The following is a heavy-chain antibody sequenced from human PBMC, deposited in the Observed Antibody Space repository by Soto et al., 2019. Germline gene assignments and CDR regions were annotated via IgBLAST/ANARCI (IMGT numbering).Heavy chain of an antibody. CDR1: GYIFTNHV. CDR3: ARDPICRGGNCHSLVY. D-gene: IGHD2-15*01. J-gene: IGHJ4*02. V-gene: IGHV1-3*01. Sequence: GASVKVSCKTSGYIFTNHVLHWVRQAPGQSLEWMGRINPDNGDTIYSQKFQARVTMTRDKPATTIFMELSSLNSEDTAVYYCARDPICRGGNCHSLVYWGQGTLVTVSS. CDR2: INPDNGDT.